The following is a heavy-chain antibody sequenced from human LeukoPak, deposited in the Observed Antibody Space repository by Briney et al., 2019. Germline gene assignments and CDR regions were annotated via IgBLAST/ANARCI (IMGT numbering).Heavy chain of an antibody. CDR1: GYRFTNYW. J-gene: IGHJ5*02. Sequence: GESLEISCKGSGYRFTNYWIGWVRQMPGKGLEWMGIIYPGDSDTRYNPSFQGQVTISADKSISTAYLQWSSLKASDTAMYYCARQNSGWFDPWGQGTPVTVSS. V-gene: IGHV5-51*01. D-gene: IGHD6-25*01. CDR3: ARQNSGWFDP. CDR2: IYPGDSDT.